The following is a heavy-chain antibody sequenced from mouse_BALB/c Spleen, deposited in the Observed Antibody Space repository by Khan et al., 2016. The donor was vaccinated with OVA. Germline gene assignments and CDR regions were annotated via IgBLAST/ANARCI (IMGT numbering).Heavy chain of an antibody. CDR3: ARRGLRWDFDY. CDR1: GYTFINYW. J-gene: IGHJ2*01. CDR2: INPSTGYT. D-gene: IGHD1-1*01. V-gene: IGHV1-7*01. Sequence: VKLQESGAELAKPGASVKMSCKASGYTFINYWILWVKQRPGQGLEWIGYINPSTGYTEYNQNFKDKATLTADKSSSTAYMQLSSLTSEDSAVYYCARRGLRWDFDYGGQGTTLTVSS.